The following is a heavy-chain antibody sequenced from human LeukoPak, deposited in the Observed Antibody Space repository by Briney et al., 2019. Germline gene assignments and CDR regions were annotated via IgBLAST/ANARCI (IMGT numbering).Heavy chain of an antibody. J-gene: IGHJ4*02. V-gene: IGHV4/OR15-8*01. CDR2: IHHDGRI. CDR3: ARSHDHLWGNYPDY. Sequence: SETLSLTCDVSGGSIDSTNWWNWVRQPPGEGLEWIGEIHHDGRINYNPSLKSRVTLSVDKSKNQFSLRLNSVTAADTAMYYCARSHDHLWGNYPDYWGQGTLVTVSS. D-gene: IGHD3-16*02. CDR1: GGSIDSTNW.